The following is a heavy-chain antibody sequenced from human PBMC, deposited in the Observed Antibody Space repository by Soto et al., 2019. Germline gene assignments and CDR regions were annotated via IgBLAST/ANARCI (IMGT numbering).Heavy chain of an antibody. CDR1: GGAISMGGYY. Sequence: TLSLTWTVSGGAISMGGYYWSWIRQHPGKGLEWIGYIYYSGSTYYNPSLKSRVTISVDTSKNQFSLKLSSVTAADTAVYYCAGMPYTSGPRFDPWGPGTLVTVSS. D-gene: IGHD6-19*01. CDR2: IYYSGST. J-gene: IGHJ5*02. V-gene: IGHV4-31*02. CDR3: AGMPYTSGPRFDP.